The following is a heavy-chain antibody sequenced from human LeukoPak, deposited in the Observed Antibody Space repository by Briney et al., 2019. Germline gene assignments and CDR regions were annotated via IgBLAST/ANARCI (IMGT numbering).Heavy chain of an antibody. Sequence: GGSLRLSCAASGFTFSSYAMSWVRQAPGKGLEWVSAISGSGGSTYYADSVKGRFTISRDNSKNTLYLQMNSLRAEDTAVYYCAVPPSTSITPGTAAVQHSWGQGTLVTVSS. CDR3: AVPPSTSITPGTAAVQHS. CDR1: GFTFSSYA. J-gene: IGHJ4*02. D-gene: IGHD6-13*01. V-gene: IGHV3-23*01. CDR2: ISGSGGST.